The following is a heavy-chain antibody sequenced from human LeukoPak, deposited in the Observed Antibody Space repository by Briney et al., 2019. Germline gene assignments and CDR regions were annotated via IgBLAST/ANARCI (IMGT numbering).Heavy chain of an antibody. V-gene: IGHV1-2*02. D-gene: IGHD6-19*01. CDR1: GYTFTGYY. J-gene: IGHJ4*02. CDR3: ARGDSSGWPAHY. Sequence: ASVKVSCEASGYTFTGYYMHWVRQAPGQGLEWMGWINPNSGGTNYAQKFQGRVTMTRDTSISTAYMELSRLRSDDTAVYYCARGDSSGWPAHYWGQGTLVTVSS. CDR2: INPNSGGT.